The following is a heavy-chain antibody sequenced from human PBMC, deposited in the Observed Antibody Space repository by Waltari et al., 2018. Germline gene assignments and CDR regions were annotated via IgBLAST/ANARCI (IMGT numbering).Heavy chain of an antibody. CDR1: GGAISSGGYS. V-gene: IGHV4-30-2*01. CDR2: IYHSGST. J-gene: IGHJ4*02. D-gene: IGHD4-17*01. Sequence: QLQLQESVAGLVKPSQTLSLTCSVAGGAISSGGYSWRWSRQPTGKGLEWIGYIYHSGSTYYNPSLKSRVTISVDRSKNQFSLKLSSVTAADTAVYYCARSRDYVPLDYWGQGTLVTVSS. CDR3: ARSRDYVPLDY.